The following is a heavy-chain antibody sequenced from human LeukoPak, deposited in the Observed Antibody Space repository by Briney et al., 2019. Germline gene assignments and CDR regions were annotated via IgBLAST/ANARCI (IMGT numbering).Heavy chain of an antibody. CDR1: GFTFCSYE. CDR3: ARYRSGGSQDDAFDI. CDR2: ISSSGSTI. V-gene: IGHV3-48*03. D-gene: IGHD2-15*01. J-gene: IGHJ3*02. Sequence: GGSLRFSCAASGFTFCSYEMNWLPQAPGKELEGCSYISSSGSTIYYTNSVKGRLSSSRNNAKNSLYLQMKRLRGEDTAVYYCARYRSGGSQDDAFDIWGQGTLVTVSS.